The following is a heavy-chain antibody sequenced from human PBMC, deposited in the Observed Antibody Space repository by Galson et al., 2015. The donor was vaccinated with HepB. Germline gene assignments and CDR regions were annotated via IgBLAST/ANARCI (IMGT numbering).Heavy chain of an antibody. V-gene: IGHV1-18*01. Sequence: SVKVSCKASGYTFSTYGITWVRQAPGQGLEWMGWISAYNGNTNYAQKVQGRVTMTTDTSTSTDYMELRSLRSDDTAVYYCAKDIVRSSGWYFSNFDYWGQGTLVTVSS. CDR2: ISAYNGNT. CDR1: GYTFSTYG. D-gene: IGHD6-19*01. CDR3: AKDIVRSSGWYFSNFDY. J-gene: IGHJ4*02.